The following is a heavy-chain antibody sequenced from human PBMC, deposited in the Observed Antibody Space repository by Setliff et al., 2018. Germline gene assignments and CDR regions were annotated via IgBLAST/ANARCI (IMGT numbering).Heavy chain of an antibody. Sequence: SETLSLTCTVSGASLSSGTYYWGWIRQPPGKGLEWIATISSSGATNYNSSLKSRVTLSRDVAKRQFALNLRSVTAVDTAVYYCAREGRWDYNYPIYWGQGILVTVSS. V-gene: IGHV4-39*01. CDR3: AREGRWDYNYPIY. J-gene: IGHJ4*02. CDR2: ISSSGAT. CDR1: GASLSSGTYY. D-gene: IGHD5-12*01.